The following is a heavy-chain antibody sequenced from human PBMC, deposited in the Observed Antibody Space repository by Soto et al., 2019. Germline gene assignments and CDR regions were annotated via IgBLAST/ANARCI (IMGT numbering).Heavy chain of an antibody. CDR2: ISSSGSTI. J-gene: IGHJ6*02. CDR3: ASLDVVVVAAFYYGMDV. V-gene: IGHV3-11*01. D-gene: IGHD2-15*01. CDR1: GFTFIDYY. Sequence: NPGGSLRLSCAPSGFTFIDYYMSWIRQAPGKVLEWVSYISSSGSTIYYADSVKGRFTISRGNAKNSLYLQMNSLRAEDTAVYYCASLDVVVVAAFYYGMDVWGQGTTVTVSS.